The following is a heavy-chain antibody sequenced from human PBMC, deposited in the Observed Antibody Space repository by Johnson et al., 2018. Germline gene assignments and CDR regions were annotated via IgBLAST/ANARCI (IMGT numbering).Heavy chain of an antibody. CDR1: GYSFTTYW. J-gene: IGHJ3*01. V-gene: IGHV5-51*01. CDR3: ASLTYYDVWGGCWDDDFDV. D-gene: IGHD3-3*01. CDR2: IYPGDSDT. Sequence: EVQLLETGAEVKKPGESLKISCKGSGYSFTTYWITWVRQMPGKGLEWMGIIYPGDSDTRYSPSFQGQVTISADHSISTAYLHWRSLKASDTAMYSCASLTYYDVWGGCWDDDFDVCGQGTMVTVSS.